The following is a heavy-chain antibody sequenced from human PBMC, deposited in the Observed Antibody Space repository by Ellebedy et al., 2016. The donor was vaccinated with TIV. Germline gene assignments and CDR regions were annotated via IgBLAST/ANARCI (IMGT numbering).Heavy chain of an antibody. CDR3: ARHVGSGSFPDWLDP. CDR2: INYIGST. D-gene: IGHD3-10*01. J-gene: IGHJ5*02. CDR1: GGSTSSSSYY. V-gene: IGHV4-39*01. Sequence: MPSETLSLTCTVSGGSTSSSSYYWGWIRQPPGKGLEWSGTINYIGSTYYNPSLKSRVTISVDTSKNQFSLKLNSVTAADTAVYYCARHVGSGSFPDWLDPWGQGTLVTVSS.